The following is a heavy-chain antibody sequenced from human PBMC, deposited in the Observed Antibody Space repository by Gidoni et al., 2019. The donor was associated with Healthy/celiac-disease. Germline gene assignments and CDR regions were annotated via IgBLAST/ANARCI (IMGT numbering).Heavy chain of an antibody. CDR3: VMGMVREKRPLYYYCGMDV. CDR2: ISSNGGST. CDR1: GSTFSSYA. D-gene: IGHD3-10*01. J-gene: IGHJ6*02. V-gene: IGHV3-64D*06. Sequence: EVQLVESGGGLVQPGGSLRLSCSASGSTFSSYAMHWVRQAPGKGREDVSAISSNGGSTYYADSVESRFSISRDNSKNTLYLQMSSLRAEDTAVYYCVMGMVREKRPLYYYCGMDVWGQGTTVTVSS.